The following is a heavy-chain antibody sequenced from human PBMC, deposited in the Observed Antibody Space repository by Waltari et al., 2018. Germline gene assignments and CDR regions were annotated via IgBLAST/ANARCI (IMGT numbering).Heavy chain of an antibody. D-gene: IGHD3-16*02. CDR2: INHRGST. V-gene: IGHV4-34*01. CDR3: ARGRLSSQLQARGRRGNWFDP. CDR1: GGSFSGYY. Sequence: QVQLQQWGAGLLKASETLSLTCAAYGGSFSGYYWNWIRQPPGKGLEWIGEINHRGSTIYDPPLKGRVTISVNTSKNQFSLRLTSVTAADTSVYYCARGRLSSQLQARGRRGNWFDPWGQGTLVTVSS. J-gene: IGHJ5*02.